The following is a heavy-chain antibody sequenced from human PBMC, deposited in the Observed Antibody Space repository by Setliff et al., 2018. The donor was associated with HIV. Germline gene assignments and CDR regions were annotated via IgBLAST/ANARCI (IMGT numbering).Heavy chain of an antibody. CDR1: GGTFSSYA. Sequence: SVKVSCKASGGTFSSYAISWVRQAPGQGLDWMGGTIPVFGTTNYAQKFQGRVTITADESTSTAYMELSSLRSEDTAVYYCARGGVYYYDSSGWSMDYWGQGTLVTVS. CDR2: TIPVFGTT. V-gene: IGHV1-69*13. CDR3: ARGGVYYYDSSGWSMDY. J-gene: IGHJ4*02. D-gene: IGHD3-22*01.